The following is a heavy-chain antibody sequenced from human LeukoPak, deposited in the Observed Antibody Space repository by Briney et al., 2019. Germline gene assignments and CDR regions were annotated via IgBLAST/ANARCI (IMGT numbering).Heavy chain of an antibody. CDR2: IYYSGST. Sequence: PSETLSLTCTVSGGPISSYYWSWIRQPPGKGLVWIGYIYYSGSTNYNPSLKSRVTISVDTSKNQFSLKLSSVTAADTAVYYCARDRLSGSYDYFDYWGQGTLVTVSS. CDR1: GGPISSYY. CDR3: ARDRLSGSYDYFDY. D-gene: IGHD1-26*01. J-gene: IGHJ4*02. V-gene: IGHV4-59*01.